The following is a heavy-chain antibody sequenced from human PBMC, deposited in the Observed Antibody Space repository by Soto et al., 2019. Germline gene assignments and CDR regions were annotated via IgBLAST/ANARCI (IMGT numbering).Heavy chain of an antibody. CDR1: GYTFTSYG. J-gene: IGHJ4*02. D-gene: IGHD4-17*01. V-gene: IGHV1-18*01. CDR3: ARVYGDYGFDY. CDR2: VSAYNGNT. Sequence: ASVTVSCQASGYTFTSYGISWVRQAPGQGLEWMGWVSAYNGNTNYAQKLQGRVTMTTDTSASTAYMELRSLRSDDTAVYYCARVYGDYGFDYWGQGTLVTVSS.